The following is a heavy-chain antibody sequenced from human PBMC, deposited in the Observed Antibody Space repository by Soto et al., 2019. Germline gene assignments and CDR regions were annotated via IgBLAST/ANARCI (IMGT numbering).Heavy chain of an antibody. CDR3: ARVMAAAGPVVGMDV. V-gene: IGHV4-30-4*01. J-gene: IGHJ6*02. Sequence: QVQLQESGPGLVKPSQTLSLTCTVSGGSISXGXXXXXXXXXXXXXXXXWIGYIYYSGSTYYNPSLKSRLTISVDTSKNQFSLNLSSVTAADTAVYXCARVMAAAGPVVGMDVWGQGTTVTVSS. D-gene: IGHD6-13*01. CDR1: GGSISXGXXX. CDR2: IYYSGST.